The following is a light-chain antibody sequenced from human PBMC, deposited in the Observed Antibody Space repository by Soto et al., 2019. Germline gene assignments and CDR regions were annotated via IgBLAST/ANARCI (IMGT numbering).Light chain of an antibody. J-gene: IGKJ3*01. CDR2: GAS. Sequence: ELVLTQSPGTLCLSPVERATLSWRSSQSVSSSYLAWYQQKPGQAPRLLIFGASNRATGIPDRFSGSGSGTDFTLTISRLEPEDFAVYYCQDYGNSLFTFGTGTKVDIK. CDR1: QSVSSSY. CDR3: QDYGNSLFT. V-gene: IGKV3-20*01.